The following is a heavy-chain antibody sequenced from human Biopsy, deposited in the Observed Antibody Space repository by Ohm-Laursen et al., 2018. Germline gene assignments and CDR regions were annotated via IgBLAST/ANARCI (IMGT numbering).Heavy chain of an antibody. V-gene: IGHV3-21*01. CDR2: ISETSSHI. Sequence: LSLTCAASGFSVSSYDMNWVRQAPGKGLEWISYISETSSHIYDADSVRGRFTVARDIAKNSLYLQLNSLRVEDTAVYYCARDSSRRAREGGMDVWGQGATVTVSS. J-gene: IGHJ6*02. CDR3: ARDSSRRAREGGMDV. D-gene: IGHD6-6*01. CDR1: GFSVSSYD.